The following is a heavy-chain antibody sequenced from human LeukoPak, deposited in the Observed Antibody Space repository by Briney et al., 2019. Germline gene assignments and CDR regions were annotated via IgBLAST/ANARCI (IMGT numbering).Heavy chain of an antibody. CDR2: IYHSGST. CDR3: ARLITIFGVVTDD. CDR1: GFSISSGYF. Sequence: KPSETLSLTCAVSGFSISSGYFRGWLRAPPGEGVGWIGSIYHSGSTYYNPSLKIRVTISVDTSKNQFSLKLSSVTAADTAVYYCARLITIFGVVTDDWGQGTLVTVSS. D-gene: IGHD3-3*01. J-gene: IGHJ4*02. V-gene: IGHV4-38-2*01.